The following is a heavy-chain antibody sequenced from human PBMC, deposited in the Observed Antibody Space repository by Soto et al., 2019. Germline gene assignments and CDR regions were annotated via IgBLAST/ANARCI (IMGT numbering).Heavy chain of an antibody. CDR3: ASSYGNAWYTY. D-gene: IGHD6-13*01. V-gene: IGHV4-39*01. Sequence: SETLSLTCTVSGGSISSSSYYWGWIRQPPGKGLEWIGSIYYSGSTYYNPSLKSRVTISVDTSKNQFSLKLSSVTAADTAVYYCASSYGNAWYTYWGQGTQVTVSS. CDR2: IYYSGST. CDR1: GGSISSSSYY. J-gene: IGHJ4*02.